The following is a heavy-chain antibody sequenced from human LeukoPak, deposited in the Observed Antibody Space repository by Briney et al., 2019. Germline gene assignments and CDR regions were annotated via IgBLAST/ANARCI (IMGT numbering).Heavy chain of an antibody. D-gene: IGHD3-3*02. CDR3: ARAPSNAHFDY. Sequence: PGGSLRLSCAASGLTVRNNYISWVRQAPGKGLEWVSLIYSGGSTYYADSVKGRFTISRDNSNNTVYLQMNSLRAEDTAVYYCARAPSNAHFDYWGQGTLVTVSS. CDR1: GLTVRNNY. V-gene: IGHV3-66*01. CDR2: IYSGGST. J-gene: IGHJ4*02.